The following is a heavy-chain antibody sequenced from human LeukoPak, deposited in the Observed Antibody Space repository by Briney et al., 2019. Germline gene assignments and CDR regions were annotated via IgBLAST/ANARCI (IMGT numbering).Heavy chain of an antibody. J-gene: IGHJ4*02. CDR3: ARWVADYSTDY. CDR1: EYTFTGYY. Sequence: ASVKVSCKASEYTFTGYYMHWVRQAPGQGLEWMGWINPNSGGTNYAQKFQGWVTMTRDTSISTAYMELSRLRSDDTAVYYCARWVADYSTDYWGQGTLVTVSS. D-gene: IGHD4-11*01. V-gene: IGHV1-2*04. CDR2: INPNSGGT.